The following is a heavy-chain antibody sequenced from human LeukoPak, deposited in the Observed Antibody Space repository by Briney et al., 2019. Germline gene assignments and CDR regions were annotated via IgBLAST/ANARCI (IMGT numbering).Heavy chain of an antibody. J-gene: IGHJ4*02. V-gene: IGHV3-48*03. CDR1: GFTFSSYE. CDR2: ISSSGSTM. CDR3: ARGRYGDVLFDY. D-gene: IGHD4-17*01. Sequence: GGSLRLSCAASGFTFSSYEMNWVRQAPGKGLEWVSYISSSGSTMYYADSVKGRFTISRDNAKNSLYLQMNSLRAEDTAVYYCARGRYGDVLFDYWGQGTLVTVSS.